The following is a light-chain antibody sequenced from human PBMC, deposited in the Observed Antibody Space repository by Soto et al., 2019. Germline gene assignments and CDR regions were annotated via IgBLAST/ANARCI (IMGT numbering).Light chain of an antibody. J-gene: IGKJ1*01. CDR1: QSIVYTDGNAY. CDR2: RAP. V-gene: IGKV2-30*01. CDR3: MQGTYLPQT. Sequence: DVVMTPSPLSLPVTLGQPASIACSSSQSIVYTDGNAYLNWVQQRPGQSPRHLIYRAPKRDSGVPYRFSGSGSGTDFTLQINRVEAEDVGVYYCMQGTYLPQTFGRGTRVEIK.